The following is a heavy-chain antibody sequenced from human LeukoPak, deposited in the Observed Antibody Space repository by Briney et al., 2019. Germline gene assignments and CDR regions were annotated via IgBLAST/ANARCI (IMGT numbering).Heavy chain of an antibody. J-gene: IGHJ4*02. V-gene: IGHV3-23*01. CDR2: ISGSGGST. CDR1: GFTFSSYA. CDR3: AKITIFGVVIGY. Sequence: GGSLRLSCAASGFTFSSYAMSWVRQAPGKGLEWVSAISGSGGSTYYADSVKGRFTISRDNSKNTLYLQMNNLRAEDTAVYYCAKITIFGVVIGYWGQGTLVTVSS. D-gene: IGHD3-3*01.